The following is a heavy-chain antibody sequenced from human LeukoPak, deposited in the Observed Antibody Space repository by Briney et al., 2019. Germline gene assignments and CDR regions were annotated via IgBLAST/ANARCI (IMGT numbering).Heavy chain of an antibody. CDR1: GGSFSGYY. J-gene: IGHJ5*02. V-gene: IGHV4-34*01. CDR2: INHSGST. CDR3: ARDRDIVVVPAARSNWFDP. D-gene: IGHD2-2*01. Sequence: PSETLSLTCAVYGGSFSGYYWSWIRQPPGKGLERIGEINHSGSTNYNPSLKSRVTISEDTSKNQFSLRLSSVTAADTAVYYCARDRDIVVVPAARSNWFDPWGQGTLVTVSS.